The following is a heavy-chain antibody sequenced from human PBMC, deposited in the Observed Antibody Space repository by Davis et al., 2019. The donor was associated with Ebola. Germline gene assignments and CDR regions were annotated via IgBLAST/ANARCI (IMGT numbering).Heavy chain of an antibody. J-gene: IGHJ4*02. CDR3: ARDTTPTIAAAGLPFDY. CDR1: GFTFSSYS. CDR2: ISSSSSPI. Sequence: GESLKISCAASGFTFSSYSMNWVRQAPGKGLEWVSYISSSSSPIYYADSVKGRFTISRDNSKNTLYLQMNSLRAEDTAVYYCARDTTPTIAAAGLPFDYWGQGTLVTVSS. D-gene: IGHD6-13*01. V-gene: IGHV3-48*01.